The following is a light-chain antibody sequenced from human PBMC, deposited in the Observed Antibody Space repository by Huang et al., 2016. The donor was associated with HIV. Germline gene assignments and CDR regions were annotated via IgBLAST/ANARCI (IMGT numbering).Light chain of an antibody. CDR1: QNILYGSTTRNY. Sequence: DIVMTQSPDSLALSLGERAAINETSSQNILYGSTTRNYLNWYTMKPGQPPKLLIYWSSTRETGVPERFSGRGSRTDFTLNISSLQAEDVAVYYCHQYHTTPQTFGQGTKV. V-gene: IGKV4-1*01. CDR2: WSS. CDR3: HQYHTTPQT. J-gene: IGKJ1*01.